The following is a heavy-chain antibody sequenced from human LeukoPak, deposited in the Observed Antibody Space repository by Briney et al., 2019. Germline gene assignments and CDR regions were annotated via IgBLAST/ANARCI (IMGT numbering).Heavy chain of an antibody. CDR2: ISYDGSNK. V-gene: IGHV3-30-3*01. D-gene: IGHD4-11*01. Sequence: GGSLRLSCAASGFTFSSYAMHWVRQAPGKGLEWVAVISYDGSNKYYADSVKGRFTISRDNSKNTLYLQMNSLRAEDTAVYYCAREGTTITTWDSWGQGTLVTVSS. CDR3: AREGTTITTWDS. J-gene: IGHJ4*02. CDR1: GFTFSSYA.